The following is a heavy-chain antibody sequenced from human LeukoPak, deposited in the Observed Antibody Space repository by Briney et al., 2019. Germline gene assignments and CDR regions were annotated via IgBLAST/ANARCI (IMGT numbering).Heavy chain of an antibody. V-gene: IGHV4-30-4*08. CDR3: ARDASDHDAFDI. J-gene: IGHJ3*02. D-gene: IGHD2-21*01. CDR1: GGSISSGDYY. CDR2: IYYSGST. Sequence: SQTLSLTCTVSGGSISSGDYYWSWIRQPPGKGLEWIGYIYYSGSTYYNPSLKSRVTISVDTSKDQFSLKLSSVTAADTAVYYCARDASDHDAFDIWGQGTMVTVSS.